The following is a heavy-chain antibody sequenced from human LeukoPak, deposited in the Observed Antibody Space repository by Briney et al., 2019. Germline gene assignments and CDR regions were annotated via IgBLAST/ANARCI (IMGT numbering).Heavy chain of an antibody. CDR2: IKHDGGDK. J-gene: IGHJ6*02. D-gene: IGHD5-18*01. CDR3: ARGPAPGIQLWSDRTRYGMDV. Sequence: GGSLRLSCGASGFTFSNYWMSWVRQAPGKGLEWVANIKHDGGDKYYTDSVKGRFTISRDNTKNSLYLQMNSLRAEDTAVYYCARGPAPGIQLWSDRTRYGMDVRGQGTTVTVSS. CDR1: GFTFSNYW. V-gene: IGHV3-7*02.